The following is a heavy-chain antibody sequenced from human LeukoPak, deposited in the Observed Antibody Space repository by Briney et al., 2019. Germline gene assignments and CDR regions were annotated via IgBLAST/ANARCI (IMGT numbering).Heavy chain of an antibody. CDR3: AKERYGDYDFDY. V-gene: IGHV4-4*02. CDR1: GGSISTNNW. D-gene: IGHD4-17*01. J-gene: IGHJ4*02. Sequence: SETLSLTCAVSGGSISTNNWWSWVRQPPGKGLEWIGEIYHTGSTNYSPSLRSRVTMSIDKSNNQFSLNLNSVTAADTAVYYCAKERYGDYDFDYWGQGTLVTVSS. CDR2: IYHTGST.